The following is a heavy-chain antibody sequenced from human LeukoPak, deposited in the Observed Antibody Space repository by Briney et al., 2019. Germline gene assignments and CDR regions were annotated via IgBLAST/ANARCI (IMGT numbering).Heavy chain of an antibody. Sequence: SETLSLTCAVYGGSFSGYYWSWIRQPPGKGLEWIGEINHSGSTNYNPSLKSRVTISVDTSKNQFSLKLSSVTAADTAAYYCARGYDSSGYNYYYYYMDVWGKGTTVAVSS. D-gene: IGHD3-22*01. CDR3: ARGYDSSGYNYYYYYMDV. V-gene: IGHV4-34*01. CDR2: INHSGST. CDR1: GGSFSGYY. J-gene: IGHJ6*03.